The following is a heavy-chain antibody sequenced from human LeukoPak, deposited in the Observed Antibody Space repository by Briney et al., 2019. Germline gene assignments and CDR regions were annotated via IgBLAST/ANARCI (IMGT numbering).Heavy chain of an antibody. J-gene: IGHJ4*02. CDR2: INPNSGGT. V-gene: IGHV1-2*06. CDR1: GYTFTGYN. CDR3: ARRGIAAAGTDY. D-gene: IGHD6-13*01. Sequence: ASVKVSCKASGYTFTGYNMHWVRQAPGQGLEWMGRINPNSGGTNYAQKFQGRVTMTRDTSISTAYMELSRLRSDDTAVYYCARRGIAAAGTDYWGQGTLVTVSS.